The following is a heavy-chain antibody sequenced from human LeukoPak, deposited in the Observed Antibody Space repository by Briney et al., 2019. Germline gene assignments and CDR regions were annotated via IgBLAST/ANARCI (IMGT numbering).Heavy chain of an antibody. V-gene: IGHV4-31*03. Sequence: PSETLSLTCTVSGGSISSGGYYWSWIRQHPGKGLEWIGYIYYSGSTYYNPSLKSRVTISVDTSKNQFSLKLSSVTAADTAVYYCASLSSPQTTVTPGFDYWGQGTLVTVSS. J-gene: IGHJ4*02. CDR1: GGSISSGGYY. D-gene: IGHD4-17*01. CDR2: IYYSGST. CDR3: ASLSSPQTTVTPGFDY.